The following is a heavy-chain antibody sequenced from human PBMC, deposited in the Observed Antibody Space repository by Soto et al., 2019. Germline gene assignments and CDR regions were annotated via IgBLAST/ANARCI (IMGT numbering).Heavy chain of an antibody. CDR2: MNPSGGRT. CDR3: AREWELASLDV. Sequence: QVQLVQSGAEVKKPGASVKVSCKASGYPFTSYSTHWLRQAPGKGLEWMGIMNPSGGRTNYAQKFQGTVTMTRDTSTRTVYMELSSLRSEHTAMYYCAREWELASLDVWGQWKMVTVYS. D-gene: IGHD1-26*01. J-gene: IGHJ3*01. CDR1: GYPFTSYS. V-gene: IGHV1-46*01.